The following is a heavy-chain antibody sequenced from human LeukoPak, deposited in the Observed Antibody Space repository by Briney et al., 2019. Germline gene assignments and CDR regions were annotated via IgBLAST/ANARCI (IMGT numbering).Heavy chain of an antibody. Sequence: GGSLRLSCAASGFTFSSYAMHWVRQAPGKGLEWVAVISYDGSNKYYADSVKGRFTISRDNSKNTLYLQMNSLRAEDTAVYYCARGRLGGPGRPMIVVVITTEGAFDIWGQGTMVTVSS. V-gene: IGHV3-30-3*01. CDR3: ARGRLGGPGRPMIVVVITTEGAFDI. J-gene: IGHJ3*02. CDR1: GFTFSSYA. CDR2: ISYDGSNK. D-gene: IGHD3-22*01.